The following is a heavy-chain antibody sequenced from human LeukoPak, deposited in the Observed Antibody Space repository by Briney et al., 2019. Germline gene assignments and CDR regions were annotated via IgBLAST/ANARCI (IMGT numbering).Heavy chain of an antibody. Sequence: SETLSLTCTVSGGSVTTPDFYWGWIRQPPGKGLEWIGSLHYSGATYYSLSLKGRVNMSFATSENQFSLNLTSVTASDTAVYYCAKLSITGQPPGWGWGQGTLVTVHS. D-gene: IGHD1-1*01. V-gene: IGHV4-39*01. CDR2: LHYSGAT. CDR1: GGSVTTPDFY. J-gene: IGHJ4*02. CDR3: AKLSITGQPPGWG.